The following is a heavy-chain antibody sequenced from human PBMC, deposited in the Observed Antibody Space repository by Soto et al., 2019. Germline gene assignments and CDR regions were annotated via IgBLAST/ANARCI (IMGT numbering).Heavy chain of an antibody. CDR3: VAPWLF. D-gene: IGHD3-10*01. CDR1: GLNFSDAW. Sequence: EVHLVESGGGLVKPGGSLRLSCVASGLNFSDAWMSWVRQAPGKGLEWIGRIKNEGEGGTTDYAAVVKGRFIISRDDSKNTLYLQMNSLTAANTAVYYCVAPWLFWGHGNLVTVSS. J-gene: IGHJ4*01. V-gene: IGHV3-15*05. CDR2: IKNEGEGGTT.